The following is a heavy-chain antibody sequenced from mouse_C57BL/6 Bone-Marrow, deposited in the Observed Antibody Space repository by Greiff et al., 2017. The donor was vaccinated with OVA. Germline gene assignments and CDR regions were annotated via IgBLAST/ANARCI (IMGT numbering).Heavy chain of an antibody. J-gene: IGHJ3*01. D-gene: IGHD1-1*01. Sequence: QVQLQQSGAELVKPGASVKISCKASGYAFSSYWMNWVKQRPGKGLEWIGQIYPGDGDTNYKGKFKGKATLTADKSSSTAYMQLSSLTSEDSAVYCCAREGDYYGSRFAYWGQGTLVTVSA. CDR1: GYAFSSYW. CDR2: IYPGDGDT. CDR3: AREGDYYGSRFAY. V-gene: IGHV1-80*01.